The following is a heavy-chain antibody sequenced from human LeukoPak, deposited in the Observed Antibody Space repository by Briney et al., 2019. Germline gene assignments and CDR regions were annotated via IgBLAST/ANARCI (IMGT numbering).Heavy chain of an antibody. Sequence: GGSLRLSCAASGFTFSSYSMNWVRQAPGKGLEWVSYISSSSTIYYADSVKGRFTISRDNAKNSLYLQMNSLRAEDTAVYYCASPNPRIAARPYYYYYMDVWGKGTTVTVSS. CDR1: GFTFSSYS. CDR3: ASPNPRIAARPYYYYYMDV. V-gene: IGHV3-48*01. D-gene: IGHD6-6*01. CDR2: ISSSSTI. J-gene: IGHJ6*03.